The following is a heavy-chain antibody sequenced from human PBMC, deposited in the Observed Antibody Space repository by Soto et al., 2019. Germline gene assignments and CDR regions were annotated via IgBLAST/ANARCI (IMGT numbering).Heavy chain of an antibody. CDR2: INPNNGAT. CDR3: ASHYPGARFDP. J-gene: IGHJ5*02. Sequence: QVPLVQSGAEVKKPGASVKVSCKAPRYIFTAYFMHWVRQAPGQGLEWMGWINPNNGATHYGLSFQGRVTMTRDTSISTAYMELSSLRSDDPAVYYCASHYPGARFDPWGQGTLVIVSS. V-gene: IGHV1-2*02. CDR1: RYIFTAYF. D-gene: IGHD1-26*01.